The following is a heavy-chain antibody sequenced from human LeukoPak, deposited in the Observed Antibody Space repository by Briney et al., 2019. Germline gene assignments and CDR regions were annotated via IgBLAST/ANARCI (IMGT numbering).Heavy chain of an antibody. D-gene: IGHD3-16*02. CDR2: VRYDGSHK. CDR1: GFTFSSYD. CDR3: AAYYDYVWGSYRYDY. V-gene: IGHV3-30*02. J-gene: IGHJ4*02. Sequence: GGSLRLSCAASGFTFSSYDTHWVRQAPGKGLEWVAFVRYDGSHKYYADSVKGRFTISRDNSKNTLYLQMNSLRAEDTAVYYCAAYYDYVWGSYRYDYWGQGTLVTVSS.